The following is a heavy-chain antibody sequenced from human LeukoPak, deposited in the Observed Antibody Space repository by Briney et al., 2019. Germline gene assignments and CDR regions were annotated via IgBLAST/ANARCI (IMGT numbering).Heavy chain of an antibody. J-gene: IGHJ4*02. V-gene: IGHV3-20*01. CDR2: INWKGGST. CDR3: ARRPYSSSSHYFDY. CDR1: GFTFDDYG. D-gene: IGHD6-6*01. Sequence: GGPLRLSCAASGFTFDDYGMSWVRQAPGKGLEWVSGINWKGGSTTYADSVRGRFTISRDNAKTSLYLEMNSLRAEDTALYHCARRPYSSSSHYFDYWGQGTLVTVSS.